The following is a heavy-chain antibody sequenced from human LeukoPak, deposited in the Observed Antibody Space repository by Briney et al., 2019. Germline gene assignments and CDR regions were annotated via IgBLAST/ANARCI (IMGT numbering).Heavy chain of an antibody. J-gene: IGHJ4*02. CDR1: GFTFSNYA. V-gene: IGHV3-30-3*01. D-gene: IGHD6-13*01. CDR2: VLYEGSNK. CDR3: ATIGDRRAGELYRFDS. Sequence: GGSLGLSCSASGFTFSNYAMHWVRQAPGKGLGWVAVVLYEGSNKYYADSVKGRFTISRDNSKNTLYLQMNSLRAEDAAIYYCATIGDRRAGELYRFDSWGQGTLVTVSS.